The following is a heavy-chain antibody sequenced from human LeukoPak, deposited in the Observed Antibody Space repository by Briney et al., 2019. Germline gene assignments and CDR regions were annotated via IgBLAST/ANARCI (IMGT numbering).Heavy chain of an antibody. CDR1: GGSISSGGHS. J-gene: IGHJ4*02. D-gene: IGHD5/OR15-5a*01. Sequence: PSETLSLTSTVSGGSISSGGHSWSWIRQHPAKGLEWIGYIYFSGSAYYNPSLESRVTISKDTSKNQFSLKLTSVTAADTAVYYCARANLRLLDYWGQGTLVTVSS. V-gene: IGHV4-31*03. CDR2: IYFSGSA. CDR3: ARANLRLLDY.